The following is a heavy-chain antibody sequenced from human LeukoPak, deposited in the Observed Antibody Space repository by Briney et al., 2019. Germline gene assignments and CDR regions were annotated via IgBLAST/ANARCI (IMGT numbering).Heavy chain of an antibody. CDR1: GDSVSGVY. CDR3: ARHAFATPFDY. D-gene: IGHD2-15*01. Sequence: KTSETLSLTCTVSGDSVSGVYWSWIRQPPGKGLEWIGYVYYSGDTNYTPSLKTRVTRSLDTSTNQVSLRLSSVTAAVSAVYYCARHAFATPFDYWGRGTLLTVSS. V-gene: IGHV4-59*08. CDR2: VYYSGDT. J-gene: IGHJ4*02.